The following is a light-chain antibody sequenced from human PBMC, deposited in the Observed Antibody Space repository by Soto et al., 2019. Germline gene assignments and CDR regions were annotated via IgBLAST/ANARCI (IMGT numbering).Light chain of an antibody. Sequence: QLVLTQPPSVSGAPGQRVTISCTGNTSNIGAGYDVHWYQQPPGTSPKLLIYDNNNRPSGVPDRFSGSKSGTSASLAISGLQSGDEADYYCALWDDSLNGPVFGGGTKVTVL. CDR2: DNN. CDR1: TSNIGAGYD. V-gene: IGLV1-40*01. CDR3: ALWDDSLNGPV. J-gene: IGLJ3*02.